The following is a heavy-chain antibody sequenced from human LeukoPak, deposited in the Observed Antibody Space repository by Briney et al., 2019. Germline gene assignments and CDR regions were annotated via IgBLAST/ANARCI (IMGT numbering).Heavy chain of an antibody. J-gene: IGHJ4*02. CDR3: ARTSYSSSSVFFDY. CDR1: GFSLSTSGMC. Sequence: SGPTLVNPTQTLTLPCTFSGFSLSTSGMCVSWIRQPPGKALEWLARLDWDDATYYSTSLKTRLTISKDTDKNQVVLTMIITDAVHPATYYCARTSYSSSSVFFDYWGQGTLGTVSS. D-gene: IGHD6-6*01. CDR2: LDWDDAT. V-gene: IGHV2-70*11.